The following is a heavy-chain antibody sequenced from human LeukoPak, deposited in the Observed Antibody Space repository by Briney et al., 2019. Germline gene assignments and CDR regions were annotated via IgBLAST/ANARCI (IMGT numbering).Heavy chain of an antibody. D-gene: IGHD6-19*01. CDR2: IYWDDDK. V-gene: IGHV2-5*02. Sequence: TLSLTCTVSGGSISSSSYYWGWIRQPPGKGLEWLALIYWDDDKRYSPSLRTRLTITKDTSKNQVVLTMTNMDPVDTAAYYCAYKAPSGWYQGWGQGTLVTVSS. J-gene: IGHJ4*02. CDR3: AYKAPSGWYQG. CDR1: GGSISSSSYY.